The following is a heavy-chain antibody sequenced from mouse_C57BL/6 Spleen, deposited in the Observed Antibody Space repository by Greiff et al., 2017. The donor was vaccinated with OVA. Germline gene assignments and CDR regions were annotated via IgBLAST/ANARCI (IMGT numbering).Heavy chain of an antibody. CDR2: ILPGSGST. J-gene: IGHJ1*03. CDR3: ARRALLWLRRAWYSDV. CDR1: GYTFTGYW. D-gene: IGHD2-2*01. Sequence: QVQLQQSGAELMKPGASVKLSCKATGYTFTGYWIEWVKQRPGHGLEWIGEILPGSGSTNYNEKFKGKATFTADTSSNTAYMQLSSLTTEDSAIYYCARRALLWLRRAWYSDVWGTGTTVTVSS. V-gene: IGHV1-9*01.